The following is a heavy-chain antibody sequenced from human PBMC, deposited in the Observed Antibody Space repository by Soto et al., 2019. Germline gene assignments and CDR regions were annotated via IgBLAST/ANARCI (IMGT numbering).Heavy chain of an antibody. CDR1: GFTFSSYG. CDR2: ISYDGSNK. V-gene: IGHV3-30*18. Sequence: QVQLVESGGGVVQPGRSLRLSCAASGFTFSSYGMHWVRQAPGKGLEWVAVISYDGSNKYYADSVKGRFTISRDNSKNTLYLQMNSLRAEDTAVYYCAKENGDYPLDYWGQGTLVTVSS. D-gene: IGHD4-17*01. CDR3: AKENGDYPLDY. J-gene: IGHJ4*02.